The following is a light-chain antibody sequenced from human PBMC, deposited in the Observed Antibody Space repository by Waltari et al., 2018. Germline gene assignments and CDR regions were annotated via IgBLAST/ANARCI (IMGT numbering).Light chain of an antibody. CDR3: QQYDDFPPYI. CDR2: DAS. Sequence: DIQMTQSPSSLSASVGDRVTISCQASRDIKNFLNWYQQKPGKAPKLLIYDASNLEIGVPSRFSGRGSGTQFTFTISSLQPEDVATYYCQQYDDFPPYIFGQGTKVDIK. J-gene: IGKJ2*01. CDR1: RDIKNF. V-gene: IGKV1-33*01.